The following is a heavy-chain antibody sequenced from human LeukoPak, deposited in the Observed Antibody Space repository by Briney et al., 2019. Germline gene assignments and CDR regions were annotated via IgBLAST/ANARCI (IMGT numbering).Heavy chain of an antibody. CDR1: GGSFSGYY. D-gene: IGHD2-2*02. V-gene: IGHV4-34*01. CDR3: ARGRGAVVPAAIRTTGNYYFDY. J-gene: IGHJ4*02. Sequence: SETLSLTCAVYGGSFSGYYWSWIRQPPGKGLEWIGEINHSGSTNYNPSLKSRVTISVDTSKNQFSLKLSSVTAADTAVYYYARGRGAVVPAAIRTTGNYYFDYWGQGTLVTVSS. CDR2: INHSGST.